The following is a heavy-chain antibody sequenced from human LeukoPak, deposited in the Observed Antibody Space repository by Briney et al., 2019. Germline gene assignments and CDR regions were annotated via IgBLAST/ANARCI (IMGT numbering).Heavy chain of an antibody. Sequence: PGGSLRLSCAASGFTFSSYAMSWVCQAPGKGLEWVSAISGSGGSTYYADSVKGRFTISRDNSKNTLYLQMNSLRAEDTAVYYCAKKGQIVVVSPFDYWGQGTLVAVSS. CDR1: GFTFSSYA. D-gene: IGHD2-15*01. J-gene: IGHJ4*02. CDR3: AKKGQIVVVSPFDY. V-gene: IGHV3-23*01. CDR2: ISGSGGST.